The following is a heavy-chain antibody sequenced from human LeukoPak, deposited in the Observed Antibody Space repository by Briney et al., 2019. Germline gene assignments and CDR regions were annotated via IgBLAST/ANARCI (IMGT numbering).Heavy chain of an antibody. V-gene: IGHV3-23*01. CDR3: AQDIAWGAFEH. Sequence: GGSLRLSCEASGFTFSAYAMSWVRQVPGKGLAWVASVKSDGAGTHYADSVKGRFTISRDDSKNTLSLQMNSLRVEDTALYYCAQDIAWGAFEHWGQGTLVTVSS. D-gene: IGHD7-27*01. J-gene: IGHJ4*02. CDR2: VKSDGAGT. CDR1: GFTFSAYA.